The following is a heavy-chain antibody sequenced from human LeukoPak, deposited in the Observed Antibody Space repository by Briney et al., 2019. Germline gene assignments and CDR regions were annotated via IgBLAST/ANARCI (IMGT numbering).Heavy chain of an antibody. V-gene: IGHV3-21*01. CDR1: GFTFSSYS. J-gene: IGHJ3*02. CDR3: AGDFGILVTTNDAFDI. CDR2: ISSSSSYI. Sequence: GGSLRLSCAASGFTFSSYSMNWVRQAPGKGLEWVSSISSSSSYIYYADSVKGRFTISRDNAKNSLYLQMNSLRAEDTAVYYCAGDFGILVTTNDAFDIWGQGTMVTVSS. D-gene: IGHD4-17*01.